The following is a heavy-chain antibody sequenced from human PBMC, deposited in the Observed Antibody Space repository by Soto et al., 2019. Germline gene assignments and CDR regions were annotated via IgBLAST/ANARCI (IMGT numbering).Heavy chain of an antibody. CDR1: TLTVSLSD. CDR2: ISNDGGTQ. D-gene: IGHD3-3*01. V-gene: IGHV3-30*03. CDR3: ARDIWSGNYKWFDS. Sequence: PGGSLRLSCAASTLTVSLSDVQWVRQAPGKGLDWVAFISNDGGTQYYADSVKGRFSISRDNSMNTVDLHMNSLRAEDTAIYYCARDIWSGNYKWFDSWGQGTLVTVSS. J-gene: IGHJ5*01.